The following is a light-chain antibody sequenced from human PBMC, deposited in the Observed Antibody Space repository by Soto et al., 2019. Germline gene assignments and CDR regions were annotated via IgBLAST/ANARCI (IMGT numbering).Light chain of an antibody. Sequence: EIVLTQSRGTLSLSPGERATLSCRASQSLSSSYLAWYQQKPGQAPRLLIYGASSRATGIPDRFSGSGSGTDFTLTISRLEPEDFAVYYCQQYVISPLTFGGGTKVDIK. CDR3: QQYVISPLT. CDR2: GAS. V-gene: IGKV3-20*01. J-gene: IGKJ4*01. CDR1: QSLSSSY.